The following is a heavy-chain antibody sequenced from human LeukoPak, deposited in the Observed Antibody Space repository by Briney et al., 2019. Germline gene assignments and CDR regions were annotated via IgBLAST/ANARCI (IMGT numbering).Heavy chain of an antibody. CDR1: GFTFTTFW. V-gene: IGHV3-21*06. CDR2: ITSSSSYI. CDR3: ARDPYSGSYGPYYYYYMDV. D-gene: IGHD1-26*01. J-gene: IGHJ6*03. Sequence: GGSLRLSCATSGFTFTTFWMHWVRQAPGKGPEWVSSITSSSSYIYYADSVKGRFTISRDNAKNSLYLQMDSLRVEDTAVYYCARDPYSGSYGPYYYYYMDVWGEGTTVTISS.